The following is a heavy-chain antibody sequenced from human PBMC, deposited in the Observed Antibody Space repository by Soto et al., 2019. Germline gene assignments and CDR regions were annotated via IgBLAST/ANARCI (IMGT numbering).Heavy chain of an antibody. D-gene: IGHD2-15*01. V-gene: IGHV3-21*01. CDR1: GFNFNSYT. CDR3: AGDCSGGSCYPGMDV. CDR2: ISSSGYI. Sequence: GGSLRLSCAASGFNFNSYTINWVRQAPGKRLEWLSSISSSGYIFSTDSVRGRFTISRDNAKNSVYLQINSLRAEDTAVYFCAGDCSGGSCYPGMDVWGQGTTVTVSS. J-gene: IGHJ6*02.